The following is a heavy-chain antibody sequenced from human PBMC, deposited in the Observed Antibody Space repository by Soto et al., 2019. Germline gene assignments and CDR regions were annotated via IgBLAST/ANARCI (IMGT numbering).Heavy chain of an antibody. CDR1: GGTFSSYA. CDR2: IIPIFGTA. D-gene: IGHD2-2*01. V-gene: IGHV1-69*12. J-gene: IGHJ6*02. CDR3: ARSPYQLLLEFYGMDV. Sequence: QVQLVQSGAEVKKPGSSVKVSCKASGGTFSSYAISWVRQAPGQGLEWMGGIIPIFGTANYAQKFQGRVTITADEYTSTAYIELSSLRSEDTAVYYCARSPYQLLLEFYGMDVWGQGTTVTVSS.